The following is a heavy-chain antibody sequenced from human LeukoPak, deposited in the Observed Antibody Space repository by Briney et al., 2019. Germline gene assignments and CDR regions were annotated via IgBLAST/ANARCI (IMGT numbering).Heavy chain of an antibody. V-gene: IGHV1-2*02. Sequence: ASVKVSCKSSGFTFTDYYIHGVRQAPGQGLEWVGYIGPHSSATRSPQEFQGRVTMTRGTSMSTAYMELTRLTSDDTAVYYCAREGNGLLSKDFDYWGQGTLVTVSS. CDR2: IGPHSSAT. J-gene: IGHJ4*02. D-gene: IGHD2/OR15-2a*01. CDR3: AREGNGLLSKDFDY. CDR1: GFTFTDYY.